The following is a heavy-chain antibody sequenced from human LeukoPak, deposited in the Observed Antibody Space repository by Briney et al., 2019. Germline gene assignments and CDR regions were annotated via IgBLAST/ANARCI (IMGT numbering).Heavy chain of an antibody. V-gene: IGHV4-4*07. CDR3: ARKPSSSNFYFDY. Sequence: PSETLSLTCSVSGGSISTYYGSWIQQSAGKGLEWIGRIHTSGSTNYNPSLKSRVTMSVDTSKNQFSLKLSSVTAADTAVYYCARKPSSSNFYFDYWGQGTLVTVSS. D-gene: IGHD6-6*01. CDR1: GGSISTYY. CDR2: IHTSGST. J-gene: IGHJ4*02.